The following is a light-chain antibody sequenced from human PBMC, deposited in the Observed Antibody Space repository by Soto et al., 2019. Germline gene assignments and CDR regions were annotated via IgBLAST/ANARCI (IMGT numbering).Light chain of an antibody. CDR1: QDISNY. V-gene: IGKV1-33*01. CDR2: NAL. Sequence: DIQMTQSPSSLSASVGDRVTITCQASQDISNYLNWFQQKPGKAPKLLIYNALNLETGVPSRFSGSGSGTDFTFTINSLQPEDTATYYCQQYDNLISFGGGTKVDIK. CDR3: QQYDNLIS. J-gene: IGKJ4*01.